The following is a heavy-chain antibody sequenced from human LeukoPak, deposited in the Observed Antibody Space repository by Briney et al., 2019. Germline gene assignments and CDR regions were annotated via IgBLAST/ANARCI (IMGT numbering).Heavy chain of an antibody. CDR2: VYYTGST. Sequence: SETLSLTCSVSGGSVSNYYWSWIRQPPGRGLEWIGYVYYTGSTNYNPSLKSRVTMFEDKSKNQFSLRLYSVTVADTAVYYCARHFAYSSSSYFDYWGQGSLVTVSS. J-gene: IGHJ4*02. D-gene: IGHD6-6*01. CDR1: GGSVSNYY. CDR3: ARHFAYSSSSYFDY. V-gene: IGHV4-59*08.